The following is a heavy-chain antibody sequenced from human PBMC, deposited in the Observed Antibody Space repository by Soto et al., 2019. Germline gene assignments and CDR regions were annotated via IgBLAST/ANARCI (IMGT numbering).Heavy chain of an antibody. D-gene: IGHD6-13*01. CDR3: ARLQPAAGDNDLTFDY. V-gene: IGHV5-10-1*01. J-gene: IGHJ4*02. Sequence: GESLKISCKGSGYSFTSYWISWVRQMPGKGLEWMGRIDPSDSYTNYSPSFQGHVTISADKSISTAYLQWSSLKASDTAMFYCARLQPAAGDNDLTFDYWGQGTLVTVSS. CDR1: GYSFTSYW. CDR2: IDPSDSYT.